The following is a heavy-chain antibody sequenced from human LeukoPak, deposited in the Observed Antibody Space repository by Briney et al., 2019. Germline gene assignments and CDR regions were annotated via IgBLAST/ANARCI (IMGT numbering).Heavy chain of an antibody. J-gene: IGHJ1*01. CDR1: GGSISSSTSH. CDR3: ARLAAAATVVGY. V-gene: IGHV4-39*01. D-gene: IGHD6-13*01. Sequence: SETLSLTCTVSGGSISSSTSHWGWIRQPPGKGLEWIGTIHYSGRTYYNPSLESRVTISVDTSKNQFSLKLSSVTAADTAVYYCARLAAAATVVGYWGQGTLVTVSS. CDR2: IHYSGRT.